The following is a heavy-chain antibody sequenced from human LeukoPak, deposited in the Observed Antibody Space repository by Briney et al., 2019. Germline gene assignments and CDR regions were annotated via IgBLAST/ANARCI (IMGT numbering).Heavy chain of an antibody. V-gene: IGHV1-46*01. J-gene: IGHJ6*02. CDR3: AINYYDSSGPYYGIDV. CDR1: GYTFTSYY. Sequence: ASVKVSCKASGYTFTSYYMHWVRQAPGQGLEWMGIINPSGGSTSYAQKFQGRVTMTRDTSTSTVYMELSSLRSEDTAVYYCAINYYDSSGPYYGIDVWGQGTTVTVSS. D-gene: IGHD3-22*01. CDR2: INPSGGST.